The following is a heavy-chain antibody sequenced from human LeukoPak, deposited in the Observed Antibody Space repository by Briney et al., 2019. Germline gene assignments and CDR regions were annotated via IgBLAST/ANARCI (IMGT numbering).Heavy chain of an antibody. CDR1: GGSFSGYY. D-gene: IGHD3-22*01. CDR2: INHSGST. J-gene: IGHJ3*02. CDR3: ARAHASGYFDVFDI. Sequence: SETLSLTCAVYGGSFSGYYWSWIRQPPGKGLEWIGEINHSGSTNYNPSLKSRVTMSVDTSKNQVSLKLYSMTAADTAVYYCARAHASGYFDVFDIWGQGTMVTVSS. V-gene: IGHV4-34*01.